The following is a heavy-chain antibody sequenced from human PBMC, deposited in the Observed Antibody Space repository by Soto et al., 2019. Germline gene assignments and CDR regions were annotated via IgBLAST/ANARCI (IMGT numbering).Heavy chain of an antibody. CDR1: GYTFTAYG. CDR3: ARVYDFWSGYSHPFDD. J-gene: IGHJ4*02. V-gene: IGHV1-18*01. Sequence: GASVKVSCKASGYTFTAYGISWVRQAPGQGLEWMGWISVYNGNTNYTQKLQGRVTMTTDTSTSTAYMELRSLRSDDTAVYYCARVYDFWSGYSHPFDDSGQGTLVTVSS. D-gene: IGHD3-3*01. CDR2: ISVYNGNT.